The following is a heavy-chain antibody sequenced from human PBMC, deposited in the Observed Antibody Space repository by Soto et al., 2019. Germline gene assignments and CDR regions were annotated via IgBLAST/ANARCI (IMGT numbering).Heavy chain of an antibody. V-gene: IGHV3-23*01. D-gene: IGHD2-2*02. CDR1: GFTFSSYA. J-gene: IGHJ6*02. CDR3: AKDRCSSTSCYTRLWYYYYGMDV. Sequence: XESLGLSCAASGFTFSSYAMSWVRQAPGKGLEWVSAISGSGGSTYYADSVKGRFTISRDNSKNTLYLQMNSLRAEDTAVYYCAKDRCSSTSCYTRLWYYYYGMDVWGQGTTVTVSS. CDR2: ISGSGGST.